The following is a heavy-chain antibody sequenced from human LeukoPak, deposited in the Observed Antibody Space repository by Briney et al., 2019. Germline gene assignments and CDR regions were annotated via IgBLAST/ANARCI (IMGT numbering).Heavy chain of an antibody. CDR1: GGSISSSSYY. CDR2: IYYSGST. Sequence: SETLSLTCTVSGGSISSSSYYWVWIRQPPGKGLEWIGSIYYSGSTYYNPSLKSRVTISVDTSKNQFSLKLSSVTAADTAVYYCARADYCSSTSCYYLDYWGQGTLVTVSS. D-gene: IGHD2-2*01. V-gene: IGHV4-39*07. CDR3: ARADYCSSTSCYYLDY. J-gene: IGHJ4*02.